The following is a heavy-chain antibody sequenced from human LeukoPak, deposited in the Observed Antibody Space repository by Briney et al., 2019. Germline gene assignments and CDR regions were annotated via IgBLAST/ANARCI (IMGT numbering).Heavy chain of an antibody. CDR1: GGTFSSYA. CDR3: AQGRIPSVSYYYGMDV. J-gene: IGHJ6*02. D-gene: IGHD2-15*01. Sequence: SVKVSCKASGGTFSSYAFNWVRQAPGQGLEWMGRIIPILGIANYAQKFQGRVTITADKSTSTAYMELSSLRSEDTAVYYCAQGRIPSVSYYYGMDVWGQGTTVTVSS. V-gene: IGHV1-69*04. CDR2: IIPILGIA.